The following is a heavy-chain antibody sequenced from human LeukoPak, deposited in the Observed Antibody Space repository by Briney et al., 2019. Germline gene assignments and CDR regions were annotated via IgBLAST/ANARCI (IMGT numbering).Heavy chain of an antibody. CDR2: IYYSGRT. J-gene: IGHJ5*02. CDR3: ARRDGSGNYYYNWFDP. D-gene: IGHD3-10*01. V-gene: IGHV4-39*01. Sequence: PSETLSLTCTVSGGSISSSSYYWGWIRQPPGKGLEWIGSIYYSGRTYYNPSLKSRVTISVDTSKNQFSLKLSSVTAADTAVYYCARRDGSGNYYYNWFDPWGQGTLVTVSS. CDR1: GGSISSSSYY.